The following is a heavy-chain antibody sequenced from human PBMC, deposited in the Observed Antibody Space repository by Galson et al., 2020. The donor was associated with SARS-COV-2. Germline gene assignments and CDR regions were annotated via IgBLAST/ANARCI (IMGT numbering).Heavy chain of an antibody. CDR1: GFTFSDHY. V-gene: IGHV3-72*01. Sequence: GGSLRLSCAGSGFTFSDHYMDWVRQAPGKGLEWVGRIRDNGNSYTTEYAASVKGRFTVSRDDSKNSLYLQMNSLQTEDTAVYYCARENYYDNTGYWGRSYFYYMDVWGKGTTVTVSS. CDR3: ARENYYDNTGYWGRSYFYYMDV. CDR2: IRDNGNSYTT. D-gene: IGHD3-22*01. J-gene: IGHJ6*03.